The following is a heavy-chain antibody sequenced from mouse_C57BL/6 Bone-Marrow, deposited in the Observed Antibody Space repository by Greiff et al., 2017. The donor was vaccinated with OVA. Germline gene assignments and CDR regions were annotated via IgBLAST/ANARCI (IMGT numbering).Heavy chain of an antibody. D-gene: IGHD4-1*01. V-gene: IGHV5-15*01. CDR3: ARHRWDGYFDY. Sequence: EVMLVESGGGLVQPGGSLKLSCAASGFTFSDYGMAWVRQAPRKGPEWVAFISNLAYSIYYADTVTGRFIISRENAKNTLYLEMSSLRSEDTAMYYCARHRWDGYFDYWGQGTTLTVSS. CDR1: GFTFSDYG. CDR2: ISNLAYSI. J-gene: IGHJ2*01.